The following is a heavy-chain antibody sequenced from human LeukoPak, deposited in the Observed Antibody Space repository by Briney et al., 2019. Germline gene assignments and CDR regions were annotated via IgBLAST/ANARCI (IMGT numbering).Heavy chain of an antibody. V-gene: IGHV3-20*04. CDR1: GFTFDDYG. CDR3: ARSRLDSSSWYKGGYYYYMDV. Sequence: GGSLRLSCAASGFTFDDYGMSWVRQVPGKGLEWVSGINWNGGSTGYADSVKGRFTISRDNAKNSLYLQMNSLRAEDTALYYCARSRLDSSSWYKGGYYYYMDVWGKGTTVTISS. J-gene: IGHJ6*03. CDR2: INWNGGST. D-gene: IGHD6-13*01.